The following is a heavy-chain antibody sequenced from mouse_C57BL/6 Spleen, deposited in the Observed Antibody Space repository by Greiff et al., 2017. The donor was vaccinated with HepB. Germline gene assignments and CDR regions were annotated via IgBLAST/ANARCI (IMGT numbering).Heavy chain of an antibody. CDR3: TGGSFDY. V-gene: IGHV1-15*01. J-gene: IGHJ2*01. Sequence: QVHVKQSGAELVRPGASVTLSCKASGYTFTDYEMHWVKQTPVHGLEWIGAIDPETGGTAYNQKFKGKAILTADKSSSTAYMELRSLTSEDSAVYYCTGGSFDYWGQGTTLTVSS. CDR2: IDPETGGT. CDR1: GYTFTDYE.